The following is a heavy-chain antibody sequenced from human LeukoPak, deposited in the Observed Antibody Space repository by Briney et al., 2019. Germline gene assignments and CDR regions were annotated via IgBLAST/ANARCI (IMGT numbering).Heavy chain of an antibody. CDR2: ISGSGGST. V-gene: IGHV3-23*01. Sequence: GGSLRLSCAASGFTFSSYAMSWVRQAPGKGLEWVSAISGSGGSTYYADSVKGRFTISRDNSKNTLYLQMNSLRAEDTAVYYCAKSPLRYSSSTLRDYWGQGTLVTVCS. CDR1: GFTFSSYA. D-gene: IGHD6-6*01. CDR3: AKSPLRYSSSTLRDY. J-gene: IGHJ4*02.